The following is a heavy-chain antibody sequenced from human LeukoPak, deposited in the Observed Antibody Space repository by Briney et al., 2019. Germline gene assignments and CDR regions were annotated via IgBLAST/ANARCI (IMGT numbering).Heavy chain of an antibody. CDR3: ARRGDYWGYYFDY. CDR1: GFTFSSHG. J-gene: IGHJ4*02. CDR2: INWNGGST. Sequence: GGTLRLSCAASGFTFSSHGMSWVRQAPGKGLEWVSGINWNGGSTGYADSVKGRFTISRDNAKNSLYLQMNSLRAEDTALYYCARRGDYWGYYFDYWGQGTLVTVSS. V-gene: IGHV3-20*04. D-gene: IGHD7-27*01.